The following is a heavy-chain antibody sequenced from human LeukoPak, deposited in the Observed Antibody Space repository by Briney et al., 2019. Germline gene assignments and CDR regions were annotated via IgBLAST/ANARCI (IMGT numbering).Heavy chain of an antibody. V-gene: IGHV3-21*01. D-gene: IGHD6-13*01. CDR3: ARDRKTSSCFDY. CDR2: ISSSSSYI. CDR1: GFTFSSYS. Sequence: GGSLRLSCAASGFTFSSYSMNWVRQTPGRGLECVSSISSSSSYIYYADSVKGRFTISRDNAKNSLFLQMKSLRAEDTAVYYCARDRKTSSCFDYWGQGTLVTVSS. J-gene: IGHJ4*02.